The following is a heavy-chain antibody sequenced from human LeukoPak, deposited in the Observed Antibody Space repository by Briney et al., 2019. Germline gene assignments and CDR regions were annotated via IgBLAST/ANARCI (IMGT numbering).Heavy chain of an antibody. CDR1: GFTFNNYA. Sequence: PGGSLRLSCAASGFTFNNYAMSWVRQAPGKGLECVSTISNSYNTYYADSVKGRFTISRYNSKNMLYLQMDSLRADDTAIYYCAKRAGQQLTYWYIDLWGRGTLVSVSS. CDR3: AKRAGQQLTYWYIDL. D-gene: IGHD6-13*01. CDR2: ISNSYNT. V-gene: IGHV3-23*01. J-gene: IGHJ2*01.